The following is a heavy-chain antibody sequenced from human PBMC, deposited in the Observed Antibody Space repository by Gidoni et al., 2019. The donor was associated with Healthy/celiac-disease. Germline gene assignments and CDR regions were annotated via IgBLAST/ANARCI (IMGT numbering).Heavy chain of an antibody. CDR3: ARAGDIVPDWFDP. CDR2: INAGNGNT. CDR1: GYTFTSYA. Sequence: QVQLVQSGAEVKKPGASVKVSCKASGYTFTSYAMHWVRQAPGQRLEWMGWINAGNGNTKYSQKFQGRVTITRDTSASTAYMELSSLRSEDTAVYYCARAGDIVPDWFDPWGQGTLVTVSS. J-gene: IGHJ5*02. D-gene: IGHD2-8*01. V-gene: IGHV1-3*01.